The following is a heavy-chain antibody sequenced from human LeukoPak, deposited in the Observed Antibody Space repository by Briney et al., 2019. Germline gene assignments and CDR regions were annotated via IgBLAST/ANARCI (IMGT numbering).Heavy chain of an antibody. CDR3: ARGDPRVGATDY. D-gene: IGHD1-26*01. CDR2: ISSSGSTI. J-gene: IGHJ4*02. CDR1: GFTFSSYE. V-gene: IGHV3-48*03. Sequence: GGSLRLSCAASGFTFSSYEMNWVRQAPGKGLEWASYISSSGSTIYYADSVKGRFTISRDNAKNSPYLQMNSLRAEDTAVYYCARGDPRVGATDYWGQGTLVTVSS.